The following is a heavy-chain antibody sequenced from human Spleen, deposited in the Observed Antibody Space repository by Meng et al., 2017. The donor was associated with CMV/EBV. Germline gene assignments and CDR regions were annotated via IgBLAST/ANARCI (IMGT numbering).Heavy chain of an antibody. Sequence: ASVKVSCKASGYTFTDHYIHWVRQAPGQGLEWMGWINPNSGGTNYQQKFQGRVTMTRDTSITMAYMELSRLSFDDTAVYYCATEKGFQLLSNRVRYNWLDPWGQGALVTVSS. J-gene: IGHJ5*02. CDR3: ATEKGFQLLSNRVRYNWLDP. CDR2: INPNSGGT. D-gene: IGHD2-2*01. V-gene: IGHV1-2*02. CDR1: GYTFTDHY.